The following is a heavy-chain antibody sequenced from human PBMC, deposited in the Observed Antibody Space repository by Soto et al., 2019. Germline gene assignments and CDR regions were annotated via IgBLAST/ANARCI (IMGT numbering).Heavy chain of an antibody. CDR1: GGSIYRSGYY. CDR2: IDYNGVT. J-gene: IGHJ4*02. Sequence: SETLSLTCTVSGGSIYRSGYYWGWIRQPPGRGLEWIGNIDYNGVTYSNPSLKSRVTISRDTSKNQFSLKLTSVTAADTALYYCGKVLVGATGRTDSDSWGPGTLVTVSS. CDR3: GKVLVGATGRTDSDS. D-gene: IGHD2-15*01. V-gene: IGHV4-39*01.